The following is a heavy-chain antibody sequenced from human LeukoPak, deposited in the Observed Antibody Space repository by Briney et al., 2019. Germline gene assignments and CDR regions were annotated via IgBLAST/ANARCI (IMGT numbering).Heavy chain of an antibody. CDR3: ARDQRGGTYSDY. Sequence: PGGSLRLSCTISGFTFSNYYMNWVRQAPGKGLEFVSSISTSSTYIYYADSVEGRFTISRDDAKNSLYLQMNNLRAEDTALYYCARDQRGGTYSDYWGQGTLVTVSS. D-gene: IGHD1-26*01. V-gene: IGHV3-21*01. CDR1: GFTFSNYY. CDR2: ISTSSTYI. J-gene: IGHJ4*02.